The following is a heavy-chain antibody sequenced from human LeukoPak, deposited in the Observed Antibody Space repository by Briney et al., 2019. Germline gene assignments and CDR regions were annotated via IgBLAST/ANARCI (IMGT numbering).Heavy chain of an antibody. V-gene: IGHV3-7*01. D-gene: IGHD3-10*01. Sequence: GGSLKLSCVASGFNFSTYLMSWVRQAPGKGLEWVANIKEDGSEKYYVDSVKGRFTISRDSSKNALYLQMNSLRVEDTALYYCSKGRGGVWGQGTTVTVSS. CDR3: SKGRGGV. J-gene: IGHJ6*02. CDR1: GFNFSTYL. CDR2: IKEDGSEK.